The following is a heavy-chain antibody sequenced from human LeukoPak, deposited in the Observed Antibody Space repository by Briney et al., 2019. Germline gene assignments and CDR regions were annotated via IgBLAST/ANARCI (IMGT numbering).Heavy chain of an antibody. CDR1: GFTFSSYA. Sequence: GGSLRLSCAASGFTFSSYAMPWVRQAPGKGLEYVSAISSNGGSTYYANSVKGRFTISRDNSKNTLYLQMGSLRAEDMAVYYCAREKYDSSGLFDYWGQGTLVTVSS. CDR2: ISSNGGST. J-gene: IGHJ4*02. V-gene: IGHV3-64*01. D-gene: IGHD3-22*01. CDR3: AREKYDSSGLFDY.